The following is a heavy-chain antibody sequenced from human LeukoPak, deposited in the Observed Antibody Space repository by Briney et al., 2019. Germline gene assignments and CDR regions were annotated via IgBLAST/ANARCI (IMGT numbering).Heavy chain of an antibody. CDR2: IYPGDSDT. V-gene: IGHV5-51*01. CDR1: GYSFTSYW. Sequence: GESLQISCNGSGYSFTSYWIGWVRQLPGKGLEWMGIIYPGDSDTTYSPSFQGQVTISADKSISTAYLQWSSLKASDTAMYYCARSSGNYYLETAFDIWGQGTMVTVSS. D-gene: IGHD3-10*01. CDR3: ARSSGNYYLETAFDI. J-gene: IGHJ3*02.